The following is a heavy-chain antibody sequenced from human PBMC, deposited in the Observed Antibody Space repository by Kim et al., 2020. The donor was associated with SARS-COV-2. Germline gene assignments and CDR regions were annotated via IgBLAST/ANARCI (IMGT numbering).Heavy chain of an antibody. V-gene: IGHV3-53*01. CDR3: ARDRGRGLWYFDY. Sequence: YADSVKGRFTISRDNSKNTLYLQMNSLRAEDTAVYYCARDRGRGLWYFDYWGQGTLVTVSS. J-gene: IGHJ4*02. D-gene: IGHD2-21*01.